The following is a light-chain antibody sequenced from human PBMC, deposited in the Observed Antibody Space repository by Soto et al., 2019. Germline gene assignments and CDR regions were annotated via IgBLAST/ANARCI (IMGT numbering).Light chain of an antibody. CDR1: QSVSSN. CDR2: GAS. CDR3: QQYMHWPRT. V-gene: IGKV3-15*01. J-gene: IGKJ1*01. Sequence: MTQSSVTLSVAPGERATHSCRASQSVSSNLAWYQHRPGQAPRLLIFGASTRATGVPARFSGGGSGTEFTLTISSLQSEDFALYYCQQYMHWPRTFGQGTKVDI.